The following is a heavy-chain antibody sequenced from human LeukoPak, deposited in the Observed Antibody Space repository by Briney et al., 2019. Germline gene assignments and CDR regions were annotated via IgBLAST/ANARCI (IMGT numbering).Heavy chain of an antibody. D-gene: IGHD5/OR15-5a*01. Sequence: GGSLRLSCEASGFTFSSYWMHWVRQVPGKGLVWVSRINSDGSSTSYADSVKGRFTISRDNTKNTLYLQMNSPRAEDTAVYYCAELTSMIEQHWGQGTLVTVSS. CDR3: AELTSMIEQH. CDR1: GFTFSSYW. V-gene: IGHV3-74*01. CDR2: INSDGSST. J-gene: IGHJ4*02.